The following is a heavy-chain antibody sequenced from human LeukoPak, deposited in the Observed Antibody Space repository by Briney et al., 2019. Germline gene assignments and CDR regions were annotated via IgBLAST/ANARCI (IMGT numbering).Heavy chain of an antibody. V-gene: IGHV1-69*13. Sequence: TSVKVSCKASGYTFTSYAISWVRQAPGQGLEWMGGIIPIFGTANYAQKFQGRVTITADESTSTAYMELSSLRSEDTAVYYCARDSASNLIAVAASDYWGQGTLVTVSS. CDR3: ARDSASNLIAVAASDY. D-gene: IGHD6-19*01. CDR1: GYTFTSYA. CDR2: IIPIFGTA. J-gene: IGHJ4*02.